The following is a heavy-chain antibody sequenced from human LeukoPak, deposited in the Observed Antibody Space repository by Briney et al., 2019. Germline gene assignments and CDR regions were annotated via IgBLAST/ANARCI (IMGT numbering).Heavy chain of an antibody. V-gene: IGHV3-30*18. CDR3: AKDQERGGYSYGSFDY. CDR2: ISYDGSNK. D-gene: IGHD5-18*01. CDR1: GYTFSSYG. J-gene: IGHJ4*02. Sequence: GGSLRLSCAASGYTFSSYGMHWVRQAPGKGLEWVAVISYDGSNKYYADSVKGRFTISRDNSKNTLYLQMNSLGAEDTAVYYCAKDQERGGYSYGSFDYWGQGTLVTVSS.